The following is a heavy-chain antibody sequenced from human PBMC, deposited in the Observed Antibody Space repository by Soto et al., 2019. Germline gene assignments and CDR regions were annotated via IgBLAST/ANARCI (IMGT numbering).Heavy chain of an antibody. Sequence: QVQLQQWGAGLLKPSETLSLTCAVYSGSFSGYYWTWIRQPPGKGLEWIGEIYHGLSIVYNPSLKSRVTISGDSSKNQLALKLSSVTAADTAIYYCASHGGYYFDYYGQGTLVTVSS. CDR2: IYHGLSI. CDR3: ASHGGYYFDY. D-gene: IGHD3-16*01. V-gene: IGHV4-34*01. CDR1: SGSFSGYY. J-gene: IGHJ4*02.